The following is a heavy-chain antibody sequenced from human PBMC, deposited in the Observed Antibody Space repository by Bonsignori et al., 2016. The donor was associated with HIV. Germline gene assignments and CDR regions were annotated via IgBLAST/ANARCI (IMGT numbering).Heavy chain of an antibody. J-gene: IGHJ6*03. Sequence: WVRQAPGQGLEWMGGIIPILGIANYAQKFQGRVTITADKSTNTAYMELSSLRSEDTAVYYCARGMWIQPEDYYYYYMDVWGKGTTVTVSS. CDR2: IIPILGIA. V-gene: IGHV1-69*10. CDR3: ARGMWIQPEDYYYYYMDV. D-gene: IGHD5-18*01.